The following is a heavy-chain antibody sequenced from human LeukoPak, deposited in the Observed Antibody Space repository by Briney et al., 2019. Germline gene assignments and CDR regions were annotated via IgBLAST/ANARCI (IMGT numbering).Heavy chain of an antibody. V-gene: IGHV3-30*02. J-gene: IGHJ4*02. Sequence: PGGSLRLSCAASGFTFSSYGMXXXRQAPGKGLEXXXFIRYXXXNKYYADSVKGRFXXSXDNSKNTLYLQMNSLRAEDTAVYYCAKERDTAMVTIDYWGQGTLVTVSS. CDR3: AKERDTAMVTIDY. D-gene: IGHD5-18*01. CDR2: IRYXXXNK. CDR1: GFTFSSYG.